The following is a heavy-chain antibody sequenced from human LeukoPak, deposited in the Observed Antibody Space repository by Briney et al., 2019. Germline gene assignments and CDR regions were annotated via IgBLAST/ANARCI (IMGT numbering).Heavy chain of an antibody. D-gene: IGHD6-13*01. V-gene: IGHV1-8*01. CDR3: ARDIEAAGLFLDY. CDR2: MNPKSGNT. Sequence: ASVKVSCKASGYSFSSHDINWVRQATGQGLEWMGWMNPKSGNTDHAQKFQGRFTISRDNSKNTLYLQMNSLRAEDTAVYYCARDIEAAGLFLDYWGQGTLVTVSS. J-gene: IGHJ4*02. CDR1: GYSFSSHD.